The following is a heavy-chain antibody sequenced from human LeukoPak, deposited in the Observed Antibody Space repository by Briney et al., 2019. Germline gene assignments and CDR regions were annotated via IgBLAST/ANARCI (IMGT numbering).Heavy chain of an antibody. D-gene: IGHD2-2*01. V-gene: IGHV3-53*01. Sequence: GGSLRLSCAASGXTVSSNYMSWVRQAPGKGLEWVSVIHSGGNTFYADSVKGRFTISRDNSKNTLYLQMNSLRAEDTAVYYCARGDIVVVPTAVGSWDYWGQGILVTVSS. CDR1: GXTVSSNY. CDR2: IHSGGNT. J-gene: IGHJ4*02. CDR3: ARGDIVVVPTAVGSWDY.